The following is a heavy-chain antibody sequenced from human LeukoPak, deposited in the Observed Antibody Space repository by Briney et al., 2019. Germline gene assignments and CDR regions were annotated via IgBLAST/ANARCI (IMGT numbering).Heavy chain of an antibody. J-gene: IGHJ4*02. CDR3: ARLDDSSGLVVDY. D-gene: IGHD3-22*01. CDR2: IYYSGST. Sequence: PSETLSLTCTVSGGSISSYYWSWIRQPPGKGLEWIGYIYYSGSTNYNPSLKSRVTISVDTSKNQFSLKLSSVTAPDTAVYYCARLDDSSGLVVDYWGQGTLVTVSS. CDR1: GGSISSYY. V-gene: IGHV4-59*08.